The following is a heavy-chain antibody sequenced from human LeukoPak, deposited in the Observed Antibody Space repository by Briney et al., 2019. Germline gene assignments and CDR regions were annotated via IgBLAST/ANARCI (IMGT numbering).Heavy chain of an antibody. CDR1: GDSVSSNGAS. Sequence: PSQTLPLTCAISGDSVSSNGASWNWIRQSRSRGLEWLGRTYYRSQQWHSDYAPSVKGRITLNPDTSKNQFSLQLNSMTPEDTAVYYCGSETDFGVVTNWGQGTLVTVSS. CDR2: TYYRSQQWHS. D-gene: IGHD3-3*01. V-gene: IGHV6-1*01. J-gene: IGHJ4*02. CDR3: GSETDFGVVTN.